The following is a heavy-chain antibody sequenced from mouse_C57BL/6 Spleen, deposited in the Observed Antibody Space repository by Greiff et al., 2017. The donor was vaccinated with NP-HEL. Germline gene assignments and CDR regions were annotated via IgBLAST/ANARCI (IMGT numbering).Heavy chain of an antibody. V-gene: IGHV1-76*01. J-gene: IGHJ1*03. Sequence: VQLQQPGAELVKPGASVKLSCKASGYTFTSYWMHWVKQRPGQGLEWIARIYPGSGNTYYNEKFKGKATLTAEKSSSTAYMQLSSLTSEDSAVYFCARSPGSSLPWYFDVWGTGTTVTVSS. D-gene: IGHD1-1*01. CDR1: GYTFTSYW. CDR2: IYPGSGNT. CDR3: ARSPGSSLPWYFDV.